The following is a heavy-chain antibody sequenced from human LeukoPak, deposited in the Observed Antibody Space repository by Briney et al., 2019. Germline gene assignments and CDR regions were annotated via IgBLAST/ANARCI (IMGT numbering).Heavy chain of an antibody. CDR3: ARDHYYYDSSGYSQFFDY. CDR1: GFTFSSYG. D-gene: IGHD3-22*01. V-gene: IGHV3-33*01. J-gene: IGHJ4*02. CDR2: IWYDGSNK. Sequence: GRSLRLSCAASGFTFSSYGMHWVRQAPGKGLERVAVIWYDGSNKYYADSVKGRFTISRDNSKNTLYLQMNSLRAEDTAVYYCARDHYYYDSSGYSQFFDYWGQGTLVTVSS.